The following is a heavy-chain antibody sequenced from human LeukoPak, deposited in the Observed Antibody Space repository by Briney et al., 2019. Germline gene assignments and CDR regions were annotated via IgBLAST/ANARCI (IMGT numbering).Heavy chain of an antibody. Sequence: PGGSLGLSCAASGFTFISYAMSWERQAPGKGLEWVSAISGSGGSTYYADSVKGRFTIARDNSKNTLYLQMNSLRAEDTAVYYCATLYGDREVWGQGTLVTVSS. V-gene: IGHV3-23*01. CDR1: GFTFISYA. J-gene: IGHJ4*02. CDR3: ATLYGDREV. CDR2: ISGSGGST. D-gene: IGHD4-17*01.